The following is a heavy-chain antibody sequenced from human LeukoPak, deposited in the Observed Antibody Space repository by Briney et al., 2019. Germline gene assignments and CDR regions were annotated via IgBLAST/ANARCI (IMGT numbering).Heavy chain of an antibody. D-gene: IGHD3-22*01. CDR2: INAGDGNT. CDR3: ARGQYYDSSGYYPKLGY. CDR1: GYTFTSYA. J-gene: IGHJ4*02. V-gene: IGHV1-3*01. Sequence: ASVNVSCKASGYTFTSYAMHWVRQAPGQRLEWMGWINAGDGNTKYSQKFQGRVTITRDTSASTAYMELSSLRSEDTAVYYCARGQYYDSSGYYPKLGYWGQGTLVTVSS.